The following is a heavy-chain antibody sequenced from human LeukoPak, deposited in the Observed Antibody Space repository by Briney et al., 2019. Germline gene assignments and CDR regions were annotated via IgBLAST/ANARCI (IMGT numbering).Heavy chain of an antibody. CDR1: GFTFSSYS. CDR3: VRAMEMTTIGPGY. CDR2: ISGSSVYI. V-gene: IGHV3-21*01. J-gene: IGHJ4*02. D-gene: IGHD5-24*01. Sequence: PGGSLRLSCAASGFTFSSYSMNWVRQAPGKGLEWVSSISGSSVYIYYADSVQGRFTISRDNAKKSLFLQMNSLRAVDTAVYYCVRAMEMTTIGPGYWGQGTLVTVSS.